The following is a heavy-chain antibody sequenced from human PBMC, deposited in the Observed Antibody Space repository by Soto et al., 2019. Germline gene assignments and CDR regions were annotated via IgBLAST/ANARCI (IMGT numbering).Heavy chain of an antibody. CDR2: IWYDGSNK. CDR3: ARAGYCSSTSCYGIPYYYYMDV. J-gene: IGHJ6*03. D-gene: IGHD2-2*01. Sequence: QVQLVESGGGVVQPGRSLRLSCAASGFTFSSYGMHWVRQAPGKGLEWVAVIWYDGSNKYYADSVKGRFTISRDNSKNTLYLQMNSLRAEDTGVYYCARAGYCSSTSCYGIPYYYYMDVWGKGTTVTVSS. CDR1: GFTFSSYG. V-gene: IGHV3-33*01.